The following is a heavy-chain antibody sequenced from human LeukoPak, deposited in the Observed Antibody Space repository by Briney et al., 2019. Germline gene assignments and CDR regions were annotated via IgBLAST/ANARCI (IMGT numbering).Heavy chain of an antibody. J-gene: IGHJ4*02. D-gene: IGHD3-9*01. Sequence: SETLSLTCTVSGYSISSGYYWGWIRQPPGKGLEWIGSIYYSGSTYYNPSLKSRVTVSVDTSKNQFSLKLSSVTAADTAVYYCARQGGVYDILTGYYFDYWGQGTLVTVSS. V-gene: IGHV4-38-2*02. CDR1: GYSISSGYY. CDR3: ARQGGVYDILTGYYFDY. CDR2: IYYSGST.